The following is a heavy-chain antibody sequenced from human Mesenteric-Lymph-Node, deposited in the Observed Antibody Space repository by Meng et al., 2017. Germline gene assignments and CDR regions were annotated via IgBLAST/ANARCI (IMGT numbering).Heavy chain of an antibody. J-gene: IGHJ4*02. Sequence: VQLQGSGPGLVRPSETLSLTCIVSGGPVSSGDYFWSWIRQPPGKGLEWIGYMLYNGISDHNPSLKSRVTISVDTSKNQFSLKLTSVTAADTAVYYCARRGSWYAYFDDWGQGALVTVSS. CDR3: ARRGSWYAYFDD. CDR1: GGPVSSGDYF. D-gene: IGHD6-13*01. V-gene: IGHV4-61*08. CDR2: MLYNGIS.